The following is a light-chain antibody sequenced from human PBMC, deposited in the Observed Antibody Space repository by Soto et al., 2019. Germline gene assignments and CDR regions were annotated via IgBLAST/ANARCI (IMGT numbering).Light chain of an antibody. CDR1: QSVSSSY. V-gene: IGKV3-20*01. Sequence: EIVLTQSPGTLSLSPGERATLCCRASQSVSSSYLACYQQKLGQAPRLLIYGASSRATGIPDRFSGSGSATDFTLTISRLEPEDFAVYYCQQYGSSPLTFGGGTKVDIK. CDR3: QQYGSSPLT. J-gene: IGKJ4*01. CDR2: GAS.